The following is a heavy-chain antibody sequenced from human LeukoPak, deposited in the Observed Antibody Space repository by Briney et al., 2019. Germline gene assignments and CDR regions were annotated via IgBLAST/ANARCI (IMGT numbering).Heavy chain of an antibody. J-gene: IGHJ3*02. D-gene: IGHD6-25*01. V-gene: IGHV3-66*01. CDR1: GFTVSSNY. CDR2: IYSGGST. Sequence: GGSLRLSCAASGFTVSSNYMSWVRQAPGKGLEWVSVIYSGGSTYYADSVKGRFTISRDNSKNTLYLQMNSLRAEDTAVYYCARGVRRRPDAFDIWGQGTMVTVSS. CDR3: ARGVRRRPDAFDI.